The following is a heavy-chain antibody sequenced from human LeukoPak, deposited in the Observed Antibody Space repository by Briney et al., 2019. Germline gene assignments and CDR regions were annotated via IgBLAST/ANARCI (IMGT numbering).Heavy chain of an antibody. CDR1: GGSISSYY. Sequence: SETLSLTCTVSGGSISSYYWSWIRQPAGKGLEWIGRIYISGSTNYNPSLKSRVTMSVDTSKKQFSLRLTSVTAADTAVYYCASTQWLVPWFDPWGQGTLVTVSS. CDR3: ASTQWLVPWFDP. CDR2: IYISGST. J-gene: IGHJ5*02. D-gene: IGHD6-19*01. V-gene: IGHV4-4*07.